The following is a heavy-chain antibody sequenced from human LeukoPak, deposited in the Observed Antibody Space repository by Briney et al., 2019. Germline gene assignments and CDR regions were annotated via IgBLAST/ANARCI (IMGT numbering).Heavy chain of an antibody. CDR3: AKVPTKGIVAANVMDV. Sequence: GGSLRLSCAASGFTFSSYAMSWVRQAPGKGLEWVSAISGSGGSTYYADSVKGRFTISRDNSKNTLYLQMNSLRAEDPAVYYCAKVPTKGIVAANVMDVWGQGTTVTVSS. D-gene: IGHD5-12*01. CDR1: GFTFSSYA. V-gene: IGHV3-23*01. J-gene: IGHJ6*02. CDR2: ISGSGGST.